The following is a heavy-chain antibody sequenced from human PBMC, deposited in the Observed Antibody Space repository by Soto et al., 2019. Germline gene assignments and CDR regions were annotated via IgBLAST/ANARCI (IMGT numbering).Heavy chain of an antibody. V-gene: IGHV4-61*01. CDR2: ISYTGST. CDR1: GVSVNSGTYY. J-gene: IGHJ4*02. D-gene: IGHD1-1*01. Sequence: QVQLQESGPGLVKPSETLSLTCTVSGVSVNSGTYYWSWIRQPPGKGLEWIGYISYTGSTNYNPSLKSRVSISIDTSKNQFSLKLSSVTAADTAVYYCTRSLGQLSPFDYWGQGTLVTVSS. CDR3: TRSLGQLSPFDY.